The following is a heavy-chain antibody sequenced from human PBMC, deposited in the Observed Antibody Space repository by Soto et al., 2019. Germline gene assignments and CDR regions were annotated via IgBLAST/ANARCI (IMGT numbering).Heavy chain of an antibody. J-gene: IGHJ4*02. CDR3: ARGPLYYDFWSGYYPLDY. D-gene: IGHD3-3*01. CDR2: IYYSGST. CDR1: GGSISSYY. V-gene: IGHV4-59*01. Sequence: SETLSLTCTVSGGSISSYYWSWIRQPPGKGLEWIGYIYYSGSTNYNPSLKSRVTISVDTSKNQFSLKLSSVTAADTAVYYCARGPLYYDFWSGYYPLDYWGQGTLVTVSS.